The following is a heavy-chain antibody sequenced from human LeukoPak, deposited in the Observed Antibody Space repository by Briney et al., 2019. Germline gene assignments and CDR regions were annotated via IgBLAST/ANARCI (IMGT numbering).Heavy chain of an antibody. CDR2: IYTSGST. J-gene: IGHJ4*02. D-gene: IGHD6-6*01. CDR3: ARDDRIAARPSN. V-gene: IGHV4-4*07. CDR1: GGSISSYY. Sequence: PSETLSLTCTVSGGSISSYYWSWIRQPAGKGLEWIGRIYTSGSTNYNPFLKSRVTMSVDTSKKQFSLKLNSVTAADTAVYYCARDDRIAARPSNWGQGTLVTVSS.